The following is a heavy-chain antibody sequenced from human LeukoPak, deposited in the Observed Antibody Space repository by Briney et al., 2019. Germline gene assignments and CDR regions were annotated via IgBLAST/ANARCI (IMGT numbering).Heavy chain of an antibody. CDR1: GFTFSSYS. CDR2: ISSSSSYI. D-gene: IGHD6-13*01. J-gene: IGHJ4*02. V-gene: IGHV3-21*01. Sequence: PGGSLRLSCAASGFTFSSYSMNWVRQAPGKGLEWVSSISSSSSYIYYADSVKGRFTISRDNAKNSLYLQMNSLRAEDTAGYYCARYGGIAAAGTDYWGQGTLVTVSS. CDR3: ARYGGIAAAGTDY.